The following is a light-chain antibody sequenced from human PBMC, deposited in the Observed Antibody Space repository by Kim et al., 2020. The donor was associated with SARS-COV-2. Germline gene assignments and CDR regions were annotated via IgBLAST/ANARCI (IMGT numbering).Light chain of an antibody. Sequence: EIVLTQSPGTLSLSQGETATLSCRASETVDNNYLAWYQQKPGQAPRLLIYGASSRATGIPDRFRGSGSGTDFTLTISRLESEDSAVFYCKQYTTSPITFGQGTRLEIK. CDR3: KQYTTSPIT. J-gene: IGKJ5*01. CDR1: ETVDNNY. CDR2: GAS. V-gene: IGKV3-20*01.